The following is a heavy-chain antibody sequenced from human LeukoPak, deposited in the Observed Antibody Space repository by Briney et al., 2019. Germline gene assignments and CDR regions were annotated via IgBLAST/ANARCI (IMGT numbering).Heavy chain of an antibody. CDR2: IYSGGNT. CDR1: GFTVSDNY. J-gene: IGHJ3*02. Sequence: GGSLRLSCAASGFTVSDNYMNWVRQAPGKGPEWVSIIYSGGNTYYADSVKGRFTISRDNSKNTLYLQMNSLRAEDTAVYYCAREGKYCTSTGCYGAFDMWGQGTMVTVSS. V-gene: IGHV3-53*01. CDR3: AREGKYCTSTGCYGAFDM. D-gene: IGHD2-2*01.